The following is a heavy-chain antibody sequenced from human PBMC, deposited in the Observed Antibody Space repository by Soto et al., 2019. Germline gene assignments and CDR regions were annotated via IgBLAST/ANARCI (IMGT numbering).Heavy chain of an antibody. CDR3: AHTLPPRIFDY. J-gene: IGHJ4*02. V-gene: IGHV2-5*02. Sequence: QITLKESGPTLVKPTQSLTLTCTFSGFSLSTSGVGVGWIRQPPGKDLEYLALIYSDDDKRYSPSLESRLTLTKDTSKYPVVLTMTNMDPVDTATYYFAHTLPPRIFDYWGQGTLVTVSS. D-gene: IGHD1-26*01. CDR2: IYSDDDK. CDR1: GFSLSTSGVG.